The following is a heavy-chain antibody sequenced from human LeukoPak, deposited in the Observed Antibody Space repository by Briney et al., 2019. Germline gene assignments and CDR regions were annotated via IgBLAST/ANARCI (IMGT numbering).Heavy chain of an antibody. V-gene: IGHV4-30-2*01. J-gene: IGHJ5*02. CDR1: GGSISSGGYS. Sequence: SQTQSLTCAVSGGSISSGGYSWSWIRQPPGKGLEWIGYIYHSGSTYYNPSLKSRVTISVDRSKNQFSLKLSSVTAADTAVYYCARDSGGWFDPWGQGTLVTISS. CDR3: ARDSGGWFDP. CDR2: IYHSGST. D-gene: IGHD2-15*01.